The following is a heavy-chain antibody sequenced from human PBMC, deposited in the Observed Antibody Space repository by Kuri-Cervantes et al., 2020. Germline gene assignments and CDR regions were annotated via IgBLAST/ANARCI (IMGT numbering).Heavy chain of an antibody. J-gene: IGHJ6*02. V-gene: IGHV1-18*01. D-gene: IGHD2-21*02. Sequence: ASVKVSCKASGYTFTSCGFSWVRQAPGQGLEWMGWISAYNGNTNYAQKLQGRVTMTTDTSTSTAYMELRSLRSDDTAVYYCARALGDLYYYYGMDVWGQGTTVTVSS. CDR1: GYTFTSCG. CDR3: ARALGDLYYYYGMDV. CDR2: ISAYNGNT.